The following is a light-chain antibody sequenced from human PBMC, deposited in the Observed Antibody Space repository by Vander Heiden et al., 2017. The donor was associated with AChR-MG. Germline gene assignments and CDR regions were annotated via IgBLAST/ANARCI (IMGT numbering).Light chain of an antibody. J-gene: IGKJ5*01. Sequence: IVLRQSPATVSLSPGERATLSCRASQAVGTYLAWYQHRPGQAPRLLIYHASNRAPGIPARFSGAGSGTDFTLTISRVEPDDFAVYYCQQRSVWPPVFTLGQGTRLDIK. CDR2: HAS. CDR1: QAVGTY. V-gene: IGKV3-11*01. CDR3: QQRSVWPPVFT.